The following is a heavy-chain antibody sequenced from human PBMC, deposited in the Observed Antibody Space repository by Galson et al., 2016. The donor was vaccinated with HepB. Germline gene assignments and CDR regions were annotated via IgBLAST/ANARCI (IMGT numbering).Heavy chain of an antibody. J-gene: IGHJ4*02. CDR2: ISYDGNHK. V-gene: IGHV3-30*18. D-gene: IGHD1-1*01. CDR1: GFTFSTYN. Sequence: SLRLSCAASGFTFSTYNMHWVRQAPGKGLEWVAFISYDGNHKYYADSVKGRFTLSRDNLKKTQYLEMNSLRAEDTAVYFCAKQYGKYTSGRYYFEYWGQGSLVMVSS. CDR3: AKQYGKYTSGRYYFEY.